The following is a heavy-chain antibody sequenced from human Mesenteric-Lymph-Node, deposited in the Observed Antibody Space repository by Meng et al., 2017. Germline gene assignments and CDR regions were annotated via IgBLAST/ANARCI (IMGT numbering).Heavy chain of an antibody. CDR3: ARDGVGSSWSLSAWFDP. CDR2: IYHSGST. Sequence: QVPPQEPGPGLVKPSGTPAPPGAVPGGSISSSNWWSWVRQPPGKGLEWIGEIYHSGSTNYNPSLKSRVTISVDKSKNQFSLKLSSVTAADTAVYYCARDGVGSSWSLSAWFDPWGQGTLVTVSS. D-gene: IGHD6-13*01. CDR1: GGSISSSNW. J-gene: IGHJ5*02. V-gene: IGHV4-4*02.